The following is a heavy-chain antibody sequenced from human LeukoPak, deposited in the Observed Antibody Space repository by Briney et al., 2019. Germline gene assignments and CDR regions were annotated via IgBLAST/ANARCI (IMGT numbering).Heavy chain of an antibody. J-gene: IGHJ6*03. D-gene: IGHD2-2*01. CDR2: IIPIFGTA. Sequence: SVKVSCKASGGTFSSYAISWVRQAPGQGLEWVGGIIPIFGTANYAQKFQGRVTITADESTSTAYMELSSLRSEDTAVYYCARAPNYCSSTSCLLGYYYYYMDVWGKGTTVTVSS. CDR3: ARAPNYCSSTSCLLGYYYYYMDV. CDR1: GGTFSSYA. V-gene: IGHV1-69*13.